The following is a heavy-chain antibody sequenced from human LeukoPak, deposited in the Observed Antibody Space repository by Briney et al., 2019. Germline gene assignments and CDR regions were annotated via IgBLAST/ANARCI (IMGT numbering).Heavy chain of an antibody. CDR3: AREKVKTAMVTSPRKYYYYMDV. D-gene: IGHD5-18*01. CDR2: INHSVGT. V-gene: IGHV4-34*01. Sequence: PSETLSLTCSVYSGSFSGYYWSWIRQPPGKGLEWIGEINHSVGTNYNPSLKSRVTMSLDTSKNQFSLKLSSVTAADTAVYYCAREKVKTAMVTSPRKYYYYMDVWGKGTTVTVSS. CDR1: SGSFSGYY. J-gene: IGHJ6*03.